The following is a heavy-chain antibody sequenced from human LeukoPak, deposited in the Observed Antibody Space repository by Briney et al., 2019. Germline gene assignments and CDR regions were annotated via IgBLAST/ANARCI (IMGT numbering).Heavy chain of an antibody. Sequence: GGSLRLSCAASGFTFSSYWMSWVRQAPGKGLEWVANIKQDGSEKYYVDSVKGRFTISRDNAKNSLYLQMNSLRAEDTAVYYCARYSVYDILTGYVPSGFDYWGQGTLVTVSS. CDR1: GFTFSSYW. D-gene: IGHD3-9*01. V-gene: IGHV3-7*01. CDR2: IKQDGSEK. CDR3: ARYSVYDILTGYVPSGFDY. J-gene: IGHJ4*02.